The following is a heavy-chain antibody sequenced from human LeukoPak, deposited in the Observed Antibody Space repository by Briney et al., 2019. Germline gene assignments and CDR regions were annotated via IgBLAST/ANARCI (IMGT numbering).Heavy chain of an antibody. CDR1: GFTFRNAW. CDR3: TTAQSYYYDSSGYYIIDY. Sequence: GGSLRLSCAASGFTFRNAWMSWVRQAPGKGLEWVGRTKSKTDGGTTDYAAPVKGRFTISRDDSKNSLYLQMNSLKTEDTAVYYCTTAQSYYYDSSGYYIIDYWGQGTLVTVSS. CDR2: TKSKTDGGTT. D-gene: IGHD3-22*01. J-gene: IGHJ4*02. V-gene: IGHV3-15*01.